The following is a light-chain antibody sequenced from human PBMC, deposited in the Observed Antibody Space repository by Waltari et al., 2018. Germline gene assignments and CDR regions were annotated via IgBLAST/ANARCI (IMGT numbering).Light chain of an antibody. CDR3: CSYAGSGIVI. CDR2: EVT. V-gene: IGLV2-23*02. J-gene: IGLJ2*01. Sequence: QSALTQPASVSGSPGQSLTISCPGTSSDVGKYTLVSWYQQHPGKVPKVMIYEVTKRPSGVSNRFSGSKSGNTASLTISGLQAEDEADYYCCSYAGSGIVIFGGGTKLTVL. CDR1: SSDVGKYTL.